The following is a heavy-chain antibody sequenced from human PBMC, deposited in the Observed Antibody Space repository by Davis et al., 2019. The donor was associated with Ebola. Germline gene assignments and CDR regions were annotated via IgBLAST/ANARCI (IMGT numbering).Heavy chain of an antibody. CDR3: ARAQFPTTSDH. CDR1: GYTFTSYG. D-gene: IGHD1-1*01. V-gene: IGHV1-18*04. J-gene: IGHJ4*02. Sequence: ASVKVSCKASGYTFTSYGISWVRQAPGQGLEWMGWINPHNGNTNYAQNVQGRVTMTTDTSTTTAYMEVGSLTSDDTAVYYCARAQFPTTSDHWDQGTLVTVSS. CDR2: INPHNGNT.